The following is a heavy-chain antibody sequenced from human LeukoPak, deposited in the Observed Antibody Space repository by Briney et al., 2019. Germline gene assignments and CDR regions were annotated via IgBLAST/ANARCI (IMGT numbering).Heavy chain of an antibody. CDR1: GGSISSSSYY. CDR3: ARVDSSGQFDY. Sequence: SETLSLTCTVTGGSISSSSYYWGWIRQPPGQGLEWIGSIYYSGSTNYNPSLKSRVTISVDTSKNQFSLKLSSVTAADTAVYYCARVDSSGQFDYWGQGTLVTVSS. D-gene: IGHD3-22*01. J-gene: IGHJ4*02. V-gene: IGHV4-39*07. CDR2: IYYSGST.